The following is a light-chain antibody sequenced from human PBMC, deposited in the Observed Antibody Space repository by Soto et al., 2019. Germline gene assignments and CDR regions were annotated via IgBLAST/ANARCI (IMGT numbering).Light chain of an antibody. CDR3: SSYAASNNFYFV. J-gene: IGLJ3*02. CDR2: EVT. V-gene: IGLV2-8*01. CDR1: SSDEGGYNY. Sequence: QSVLTQPPSASGSPGQSVTISCTGTSSDEGGYNYVSWYQQYPGRAPKLMIYEVTKRPSGVPDRFSGSKSGNTASLTVSRLQDEDEADYYCSSYAASNNFYFVFGGGTKVTVL.